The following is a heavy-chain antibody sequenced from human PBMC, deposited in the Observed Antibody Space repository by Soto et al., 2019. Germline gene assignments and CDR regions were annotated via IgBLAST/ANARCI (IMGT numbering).Heavy chain of an antibody. D-gene: IGHD1-26*01. CDR1: GFTFSSYA. Sequence: EVQLLESGGGLVQPGGSLRLSCAASGFTFSSYAMSWVRQAPGQGLEWVSAISGSGGSTYYADSVKGRFTISRDNSKNTLYLELNSLRAEDTAVYYCATGRLKGSGEAGDYWGQGTLVTVSS. CDR3: ATGRLKGSGEAGDY. CDR2: ISGSGGST. V-gene: IGHV3-23*01. J-gene: IGHJ4*02.